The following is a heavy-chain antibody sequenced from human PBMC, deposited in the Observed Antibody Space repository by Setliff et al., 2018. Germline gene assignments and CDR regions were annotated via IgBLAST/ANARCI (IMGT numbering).Heavy chain of an antibody. J-gene: IGHJ4*02. CDR2: INPHGSEK. V-gene: IGHV3-7*01. D-gene: IGHD3-10*02. Sequence: GESLRLSCTASGLSYINDWVSWVRQAPGKGLEWLASINPHGSEKYYADSVKGRFTISRDNAKNSLSLQMNNLRTEDTAVYYCVGAGTCSYWGQGTLVTVSS. CDR3: VGAGTCSY. CDR1: GLSYINDW.